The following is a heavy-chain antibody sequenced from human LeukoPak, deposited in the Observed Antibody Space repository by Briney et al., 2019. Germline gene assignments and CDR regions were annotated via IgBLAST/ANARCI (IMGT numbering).Heavy chain of an antibody. CDR2: ISAYKGNT. CDR1: GYTFTSYG. V-gene: IGHV1-18*01. J-gene: IGHJ4*02. Sequence: ASVKVSCKASGYTFTSYGISWVRQAPGQGLEWMGWISAYKGNTNYAQKLQGRVTMTTDTSTSTAYMELRSLRADDTAVYYCARDSEVDLIDYWGQGTLVTVSS. CDR3: ARDSEVDLIDY. D-gene: IGHD1-26*01.